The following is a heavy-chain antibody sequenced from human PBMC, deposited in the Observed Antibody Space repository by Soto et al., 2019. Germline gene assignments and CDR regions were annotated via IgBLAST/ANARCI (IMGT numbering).Heavy chain of an antibody. D-gene: IGHD3-10*01. J-gene: IGHJ2*01. V-gene: IGHV1-69*01. CDR2: NLPLFNIS. Sequence: QVQLVQSGAEVKKPGSSVKVSCKASGGAFSSYAISWVRQAPGQGLEWMGGNLPLFNISNYAQKFQGRVTITADEPTSTAYMDLSNLTSDDTAVYYCARRRSGYGSWYFDLWGRGTLITVAS. CDR3: ARRRSGYGSWYFDL. CDR1: GGAFSSYA.